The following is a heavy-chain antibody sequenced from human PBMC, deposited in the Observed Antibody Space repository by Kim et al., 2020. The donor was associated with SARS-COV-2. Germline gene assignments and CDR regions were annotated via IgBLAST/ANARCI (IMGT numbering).Heavy chain of an antibody. CDR2: ISSDNYL. CDR3: ARDIRAPHLKDQPVDN. J-gene: IGHJ4*02. CDR1: GFTFSDYD. Sequence: GGSLRLSCAASGFTFSDYDMNWVRQAPGKGLEWVSSISSDNYLNYADSVKGRFTISRDDAENSLYLQMNTLTLEDTAVYYCARDIRAPHLKDQPVDNWGQGTLVTVSS. D-gene: IGHD2-2*01. V-gene: IGHV3-21*06.